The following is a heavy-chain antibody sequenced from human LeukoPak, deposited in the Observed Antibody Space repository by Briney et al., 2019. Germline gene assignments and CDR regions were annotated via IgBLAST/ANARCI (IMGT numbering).Heavy chain of an antibody. CDR3: ARALVAGVTLIALDI. Sequence: PGGSLRLSCAASGFTFSSYWMHWVRQAPGKGLVLVARIKYDGSSTNYADSVKGRFTISRDNAKKTPYVQMNSLRAEDTAVYYCARALVAGVTLIALDIWGQGTMVTVSS. V-gene: IGHV3-74*01. CDR2: IKYDGSST. D-gene: IGHD2-15*01. CDR1: GFTFSSYW. J-gene: IGHJ3*02.